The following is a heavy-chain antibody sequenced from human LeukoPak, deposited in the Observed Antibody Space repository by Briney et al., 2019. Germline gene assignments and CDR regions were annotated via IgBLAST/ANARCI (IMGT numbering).Heavy chain of an antibody. CDR1: GFTFSNYA. D-gene: IGHD3-22*01. CDR3: AKDQNYHNSGYSYSSNWFDP. V-gene: IGHV3-23*01. J-gene: IGHJ5*02. CDR2: ISGSGGST. Sequence: GGSLRLSCAASGFTFSNYAMNWVRQAPGKGLEWVSAISGSGGSTYYAASANGLLTIYSDSSKTTLYLKMNILRAEDTNVYYCAKDQNYHNSGYSYSSNWFDPWGQGTLVTVSS.